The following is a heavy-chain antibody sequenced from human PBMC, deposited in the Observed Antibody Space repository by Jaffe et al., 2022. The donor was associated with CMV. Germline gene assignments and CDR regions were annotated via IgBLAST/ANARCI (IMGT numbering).Heavy chain of an antibody. V-gene: IGHV1-69*01. CDR1: GGTFSSYA. J-gene: IGHJ6*02. CDR3: ARGGDIVVVVAGPYGMDV. CDR2: IIPIFGTA. Sequence: QVQLVQSGAEVKKPGSSVKVSCKASGGTFSSYAISWVRQAPGQGLEWMGGIIPIFGTANYAQKFQGRVTITADESTSTAYMELSSLRSEDTAVYYCARGGDIVVVVAGPYGMDVWGQGTTVTVSS. D-gene: IGHD2-15*01.